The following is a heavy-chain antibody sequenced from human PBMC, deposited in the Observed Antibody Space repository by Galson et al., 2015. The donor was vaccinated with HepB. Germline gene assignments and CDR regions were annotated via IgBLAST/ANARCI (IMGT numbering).Heavy chain of an antibody. D-gene: IGHD3-22*01. Sequence: SLRLSCAASGFTFSSYAMSWVRQAPGKGLEWVSAISGRGGSTYYADSVKGRFTISRDNSKNTLYLQMNSLRAEDTAVYYCAKDSRKSTDYYDSNSGAFDIWGQGTMVTVSS. CDR2: ISGRGGST. V-gene: IGHV3-23*01. J-gene: IGHJ3*02. CDR1: GFTFSSYA. CDR3: AKDSRKSTDYYDSNSGAFDI.